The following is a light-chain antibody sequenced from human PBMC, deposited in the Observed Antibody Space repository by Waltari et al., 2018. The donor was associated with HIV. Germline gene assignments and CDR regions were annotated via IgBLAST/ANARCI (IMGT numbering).Light chain of an antibody. CDR2: DNP. CDR3: GTWDTSLSAWI. J-gene: IGLJ1*01. CDR1: SSNLETNY. V-gene: IGLV1-51*01. Sequence: QSVLTQPPSVSATPGQKVTISCSGSSSNLETNYVSWYQHFPGTVPKVLIYDNPMRSSGIPDRVAGAQSGTSATLDISGLQTGDEAHYYCGTWDTSLSAWIFGTGTKVTVL.